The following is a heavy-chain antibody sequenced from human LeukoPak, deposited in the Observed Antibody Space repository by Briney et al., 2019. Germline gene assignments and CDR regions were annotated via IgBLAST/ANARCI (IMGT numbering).Heavy chain of an antibody. Sequence: PGGSLRLSCSASGFTFSSYAMHWVRQAPGKGLEYVSAISRYGDSTYYADSVKGRFTISRDNSKNTLYLQMSSQIAEDTAVYYCVKGLRYYDSSDTFDYWGQGTLVTVSS. V-gene: IGHV3-64D*06. CDR1: GFTFSSYA. J-gene: IGHJ4*02. D-gene: IGHD3-22*01. CDR2: ISRYGDST. CDR3: VKGLRYYDSSDTFDY.